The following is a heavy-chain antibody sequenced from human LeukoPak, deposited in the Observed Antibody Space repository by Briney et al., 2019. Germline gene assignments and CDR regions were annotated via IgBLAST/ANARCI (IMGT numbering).Heavy chain of an antibody. CDR3: ARSYFIAAAGLDY. Sequence: SETLSLTCTVSGGSISSGGYYWSWIRQHPGKGLEWIGYIYYSGSTYYNPSLKSRVTISVDTSKNQFSLKLSSVTAADTAVYYCARSYFIAAAGLDYWGQGTLVTVSS. CDR1: GGSISSGGYY. J-gene: IGHJ4*02. CDR2: IYYSGST. V-gene: IGHV4-31*03. D-gene: IGHD6-13*01.